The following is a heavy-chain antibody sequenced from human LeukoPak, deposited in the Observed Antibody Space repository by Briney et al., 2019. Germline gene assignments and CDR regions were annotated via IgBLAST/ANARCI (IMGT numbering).Heavy chain of an antibody. V-gene: IGHV1-2*02. J-gene: IGHJ4*02. Sequence: ASVKVSCKASVYTFTSYYMHWVRQAPGQGLEWMGWINPNSGGTNYAQKFQGRVTMTRDTSISTAYMEQSRLRSDDTAVYYCATHHSSSTSLDYWRQGNLVTVSS. D-gene: IGHD6-6*01. CDR3: ATHHSSSTSLDY. CDR1: VYTFTSYY. CDR2: INPNSGGT.